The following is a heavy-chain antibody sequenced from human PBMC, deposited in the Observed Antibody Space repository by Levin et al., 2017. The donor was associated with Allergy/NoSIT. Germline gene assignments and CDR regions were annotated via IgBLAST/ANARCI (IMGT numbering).Heavy chain of an antibody. CDR2: INGDGSRT. J-gene: IGHJ4*02. CDR3: SRDRLHDYGDYGFDY. D-gene: IGHD4-17*01. Sequence: GSLRLSCAASGFTFSTYWMHWVRQAPGKGLVWVSHINGDGSRTVYADSVEGRFTISRDNAKNTLFLQMDSLRAEDTAVYYCSRDRLHDYGDYGFDYWGQGALVTVSS. CDR1: GFTFSTYW. V-gene: IGHV3-74*01.